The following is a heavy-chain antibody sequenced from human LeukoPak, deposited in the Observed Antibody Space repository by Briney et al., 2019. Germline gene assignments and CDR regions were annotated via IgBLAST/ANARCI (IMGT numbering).Heavy chain of an antibody. CDR3: ARDAMRGGDYDY. CDR1: VFTFSRFW. CDR2: LKEDGSEK. J-gene: IGHJ4*02. V-gene: IGHV3-7*01. Sequence: GGSLRLSCAASVFTFSRFWMSWVRQAPGKGLEWVANLKEDGSEKHYVHSVKGRFTISRDNAKNSLYLQMNSLRADDTSVYYCARDAMRGGDYDYWGQGTLVTVSS. D-gene: IGHD3-16*01.